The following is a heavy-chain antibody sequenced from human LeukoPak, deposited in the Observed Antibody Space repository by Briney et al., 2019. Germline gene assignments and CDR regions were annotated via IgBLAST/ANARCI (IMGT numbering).Heavy chain of an antibody. V-gene: IGHV1-18*01. CDR3: ARDYILPLETDNGDGFAI. CDR1: GYTLRQYS. Sequence: ASVKLSCKASGYTLRQYSISWVRQAPGNEVEWMGWVSPSHTTRVYAQEFQGRVTMTADTNTNTVSMELRSLRFDDTAVYFCARDYILPLETDNGDGFAIWGQGTVVTVSS. J-gene: IGHJ3*02. CDR2: VSPSHTTR. D-gene: IGHD3-3*02.